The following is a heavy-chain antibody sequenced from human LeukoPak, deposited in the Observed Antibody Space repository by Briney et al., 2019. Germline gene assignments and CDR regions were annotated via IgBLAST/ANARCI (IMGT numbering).Heavy chain of an antibody. Sequence: GGSLRPSCAASGFTVSSNYMSWVRQAPGKGLEWVSVIYSGGSTYYADSVKGRFTISRDNSKNTLYLQMNSLRAEDTAVYYCARDSGSSWYYFDYWGQGTLVTVSS. J-gene: IGHJ4*02. CDR1: GFTVSSNY. V-gene: IGHV3-66*01. CDR2: IYSGGST. CDR3: ARDSGSSWYYFDY. D-gene: IGHD6-13*01.